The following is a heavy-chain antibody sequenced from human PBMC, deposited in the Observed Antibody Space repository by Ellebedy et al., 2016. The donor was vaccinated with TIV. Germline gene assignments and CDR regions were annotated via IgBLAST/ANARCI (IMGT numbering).Heavy chain of an antibody. Sequence: SETLSLXCTVSGGSISSGSYYWSWIRQPAGKGLEWIGRIYTSGSTNYNPSLKSRVTMSVDTSKNQFSLKLSSVTAADTAVYYCARGLTIRYFDWLLAPPLSDPYYYYYMDVWGKGTTVTVSS. CDR3: ARGLTIRYFDWLLAPPLSDPYYYYYMDV. CDR1: GGSISSGSYY. D-gene: IGHD3-9*01. V-gene: IGHV4-61*02. J-gene: IGHJ6*03. CDR2: IYTSGST.